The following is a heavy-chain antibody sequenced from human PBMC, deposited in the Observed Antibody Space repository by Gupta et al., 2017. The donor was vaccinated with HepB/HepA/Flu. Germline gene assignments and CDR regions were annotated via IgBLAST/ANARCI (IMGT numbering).Heavy chain of an antibody. CDR1: GGSFSGYY. V-gene: IGHV4-34*01. CDR2: INHSGST. J-gene: IGHJ5*02. CDR3: ARGRPVAATRGTNWFDP. D-gene: IGHD2-15*01. Sequence: QVQLQQWGAGLLKPSETLSLTCAVYGGSFSGYYWSWIRQPPGKGLEWIGEINHSGSTNYNPSLKSRVTISVDTSKNQFSLKLSSVTAADTAVYYCARGRPVAATRGTNWFDPWGQGTLVTVSS.